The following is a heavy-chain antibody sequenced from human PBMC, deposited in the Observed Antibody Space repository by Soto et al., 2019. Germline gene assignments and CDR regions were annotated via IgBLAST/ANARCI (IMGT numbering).Heavy chain of an antibody. CDR1: GFTFSSYG. Sequence: HPGGSLRLSCAASGFTFSSYGMHWVRQAPGEGLEWVAVISYDGSNKYYADSVKGRFTISRDNSKNTLYLQMNSLRAEDTAVYYCARQYRKVVAFFDYWGQGTLVTVSS. D-gene: IGHD3-22*01. V-gene: IGHV3-30*03. CDR2: ISYDGSNK. CDR3: ARQYRKVVAFFDY. J-gene: IGHJ4*02.